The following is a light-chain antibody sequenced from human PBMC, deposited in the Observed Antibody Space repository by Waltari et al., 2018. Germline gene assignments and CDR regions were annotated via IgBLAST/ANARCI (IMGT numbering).Light chain of an antibody. V-gene: IGKV3-11*01. J-gene: IGKJ3*01. CDR3: QQRNSWPLT. Sequence: IVLTQFPVTLSFSPGEGTTLPGKSSQSVGSFLAWYPQGPGKAPRLLIYDASLRATGSPTRFSGSGSGTDFTLTISSLESEDFAVYYCQQRNSWPLTFGPGTTV. CDR1: QSVGSF. CDR2: DAS.